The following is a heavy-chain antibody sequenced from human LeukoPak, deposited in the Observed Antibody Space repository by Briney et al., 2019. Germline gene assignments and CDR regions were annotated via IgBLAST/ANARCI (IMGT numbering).Heavy chain of an antibody. Sequence: SVKVSCKASGGTFSSYAISWVRQAPGQGLEWMGGIIPIFGTANYAQKFQGRVTMTTDTSTSTAYMELRSLRSDDTAVYYCARDNYYGSGSYYRTFDPWGQGTLVTVSS. D-gene: IGHD3-10*01. J-gene: IGHJ5*02. CDR1: GGTFSSYA. V-gene: IGHV1-69*05. CDR3: ARDNYYGSGSYYRTFDP. CDR2: IIPIFGTA.